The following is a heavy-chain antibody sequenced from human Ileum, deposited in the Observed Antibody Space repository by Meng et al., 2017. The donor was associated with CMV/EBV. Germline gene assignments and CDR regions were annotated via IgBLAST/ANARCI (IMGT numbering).Heavy chain of an antibody. CDR2: INPSGGST. D-gene: IGHD2-2*01. CDR3: ASTAAHYYFAY. CDR1: GYSFTSYF. Sequence: ASVKVSCKASGYSFTSYFMSWVRVAPGQGLEWIGMINPSGGSTSYAKKFQDRVTMTRDTSTNTVYMEMRSLRSGDTAVYYCASTAAHYYFAYWGQGTVVTVSS. V-gene: IGHV1-46*01. J-gene: IGHJ4*02.